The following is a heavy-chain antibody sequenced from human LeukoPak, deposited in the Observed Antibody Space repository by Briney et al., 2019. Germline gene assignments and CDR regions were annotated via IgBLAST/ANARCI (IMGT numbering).Heavy chain of an antibody. J-gene: IGHJ4*02. CDR1: GGSISSGDYY. CDR3: ARVPYYDILTGYYFDY. V-gene: IGHV4-30-4*01. CDR2: IYYSGST. Sequence: SETLSLTCTVSGGSISSGDYYWSWIRQPPGEGLEWIGYIYYSGSTYYNPSLKSRVTISVDMSKNQFSPRLSSVTAADTAVYYCARVPYYDILTGYYFDYWGQRTLVTVSS. D-gene: IGHD3-9*01.